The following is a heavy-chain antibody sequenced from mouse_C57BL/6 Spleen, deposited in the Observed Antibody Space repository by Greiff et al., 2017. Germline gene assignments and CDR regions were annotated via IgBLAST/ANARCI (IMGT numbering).Heavy chain of an antibody. CDR1: GFTFSDYG. CDR3: ARLGNFDV. Sequence: EVHLVESGGGLVKPGGSLKLSCAASGFTFSDYGMHWVRQAPEKGLEWVAYISSGSSAIYYADTVKGRFTISRANAKNTLYLQVTSLRSEDTAMYYCARLGNFDVWGTGTTVTVST. CDR2: ISSGSSAI. D-gene: IGHD4-1*01. J-gene: IGHJ1*03. V-gene: IGHV5-17*01.